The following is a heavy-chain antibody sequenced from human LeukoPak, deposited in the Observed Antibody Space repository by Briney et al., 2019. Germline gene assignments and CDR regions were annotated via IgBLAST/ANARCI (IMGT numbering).Heavy chain of an antibody. D-gene: IGHD2-15*01. V-gene: IGHV1-46*01. CDR2: INPSGGIT. J-gene: IGHJ5*02. CDR3: ARDAADIVVVVAAWGGWFDP. Sequence: GASVKVSCKASGYTFTSYYMHWVRQAPGQGLEWMGIINPSGGITSYAQKFQGRVTMTRDTSTSTVYMELSSLRSEDTAVYYCARDAADIVVVVAAWGGWFDPWGQGTLVTVSS. CDR1: GYTFTSYY.